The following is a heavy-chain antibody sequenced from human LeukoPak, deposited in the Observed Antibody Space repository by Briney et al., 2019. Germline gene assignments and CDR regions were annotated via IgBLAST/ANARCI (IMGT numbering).Heavy chain of an antibody. CDR1: GYTSISYD. D-gene: IGHD4-23*01. Sequence: GASVKVSCKASGYTSISYDINWVRQVTGQGLEWMGWMNPNSGTTGYSQKFQDRITLTRDTSRSTAYMELSSLTSEDTAVYYCARDYGGNSGWFDPWGQGTLVTVSS. V-gene: IGHV1-8*01. J-gene: IGHJ5*02. CDR3: ARDYGGNSGWFDP. CDR2: MNPNSGTT.